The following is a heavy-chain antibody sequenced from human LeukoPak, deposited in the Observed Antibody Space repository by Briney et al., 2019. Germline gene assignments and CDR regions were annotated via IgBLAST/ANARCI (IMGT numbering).Heavy chain of an antibody. Sequence: SLRLSCAASGFTFDDYAMHWVRHAPGKGLEWVSGISWNSGSIGYADSVKGRFTISRDNAKNSLYLQMNSLRAEDTALYYCAKDITMVRMRAFDIWGQGTMVTVSS. CDR2: ISWNSGSI. CDR3: AKDITMVRMRAFDI. J-gene: IGHJ3*02. V-gene: IGHV3-9*01. CDR1: GFTFDDYA. D-gene: IGHD3-10*01.